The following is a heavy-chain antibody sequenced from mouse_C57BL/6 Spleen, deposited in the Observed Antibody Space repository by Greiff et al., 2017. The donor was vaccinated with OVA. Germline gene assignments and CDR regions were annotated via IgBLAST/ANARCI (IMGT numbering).Heavy chain of an antibody. CDR1: GYTFTDYE. J-gene: IGHJ2*01. CDR2: IDPETGGT. V-gene: IGHV1-15*01. Sequence: QVQLQQSGAELVRPGASVTLSCKASGYTFTDYEMHWVKQTPVHGLEWIGAIDPETGGTAYNQKFKGKAILTADKSSSTAYMELRSLTSEDSAVYYCTREKSGYYFDYWGQGTTLTVSS. CDR3: TREKSGYYFDY.